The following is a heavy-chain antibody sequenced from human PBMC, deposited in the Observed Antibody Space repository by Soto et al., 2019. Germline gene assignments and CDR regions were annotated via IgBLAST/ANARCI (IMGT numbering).Heavy chain of an antibody. CDR3: ARNLPPAAMEVGYYYMDV. Sequence: GASVKVSCKASGYTFTSYAMHWVRQAPGKKIEGMGWINAGNGNTKYSQKFQGRVTITRDTSASTAYMELSSLRSEDTAVYYCARNLPPAAMEVGYYYMDVWGKGTTVTVSS. D-gene: IGHD2-2*01. CDR1: GYTFTSYA. J-gene: IGHJ6*03. V-gene: IGHV1-3*01. CDR2: INAGNGNT.